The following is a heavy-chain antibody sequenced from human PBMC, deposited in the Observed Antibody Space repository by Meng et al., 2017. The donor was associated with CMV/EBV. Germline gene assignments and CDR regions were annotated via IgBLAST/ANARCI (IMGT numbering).Heavy chain of an antibody. D-gene: IGHD2-15*01. CDR1: GFTFTSSA. Sequence: SVKVSCKASGFTFTSSAVLWVRQARGQRLEWIGWIVVGSGNTNYAQKFQERVTITWDMSTSTAYMELSSLRSEDTAVYYCSADFGDYVVVAPYYYYGMDVWGQGTTVTVSS. V-gene: IGHV1-58*01. J-gene: IGHJ6*02. CDR3: SADFGDYVVVAPYYYYGMDV. CDR2: IVVGSGNT.